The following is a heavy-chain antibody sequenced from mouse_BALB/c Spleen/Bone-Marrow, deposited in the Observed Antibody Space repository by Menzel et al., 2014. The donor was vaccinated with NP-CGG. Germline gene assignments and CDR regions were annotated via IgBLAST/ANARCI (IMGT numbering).Heavy chain of an antibody. V-gene: IGHV1-53*01. Sequence: QVQLQQSGAELVNLGASVKLSCKASGYTFTIYDLYWVKQRPGQGLEWIGDINPSNGATNFNERFKSKATLTIDKSSSTAYMQLSSLTSEDSAVYYCTRGGYGNGFDYRGQGTALTVSS. J-gene: IGHJ2*01. CDR2: INPSNGAT. D-gene: IGHD2-10*02. CDR3: TRGGYGNGFDY. CDR1: GYTFTIYD.